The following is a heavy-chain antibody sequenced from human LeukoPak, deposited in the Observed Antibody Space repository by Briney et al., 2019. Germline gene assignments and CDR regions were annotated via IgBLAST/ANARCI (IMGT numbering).Heavy chain of an antibody. CDR2: ISGAGGNT. CDR1: GFSFSSYA. CDR3: AKGDYGGNSHTFDI. V-gene: IGHV3-23*01. D-gene: IGHD4-23*01. Sequence: GGFLRLSCAASGFSFSSYAMSWVRQAPGKGLQWVSSISGAGGNTYYADSVKGRFIISRDNSKNTLFLQVNSLRSEDTAVYFCAKGDYGGNSHTFDIWGQGTMVTVSS. J-gene: IGHJ3*02.